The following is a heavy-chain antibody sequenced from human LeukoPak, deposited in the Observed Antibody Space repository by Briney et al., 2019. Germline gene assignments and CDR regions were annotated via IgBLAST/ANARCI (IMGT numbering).Heavy chain of an antibody. CDR2: ISRSGDDT. CDR3: AKAGANWFDT. CDR1: GFTFSGYA. D-gene: IGHD3-10*01. V-gene: IGHV3-23*01. J-gene: IGHJ5*02. Sequence: TGGSLRLSCVASGFTFSGYAMSWVRQAPGKGLQWAATISRSGDDTYYADSVKGRFTVSRDNSKNTLYVQMNSLRAEDTAIYYCAKAGANWFDTWGQGTLVTVSS.